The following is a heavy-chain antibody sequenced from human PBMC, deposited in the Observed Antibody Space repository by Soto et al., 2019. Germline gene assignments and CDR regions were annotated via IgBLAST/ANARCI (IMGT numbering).Heavy chain of an antibody. Sequence: QVQLVQSGAEVRKPGSSVKVSCKASGGTFSSYIISWVRQAPGQGLEWMGEIIPIFGTTNYAQKFQGRVTVTADESTRTAYMELSSLRSEDTAVYYCARDRVLPGATPHWLDPWGQGTLVTVSS. D-gene: IGHD2-2*01. V-gene: IGHV1-69*01. CDR3: ARDRVLPGATPHWLDP. CDR1: GGTFSSYI. CDR2: IIPIFGTT. J-gene: IGHJ5*02.